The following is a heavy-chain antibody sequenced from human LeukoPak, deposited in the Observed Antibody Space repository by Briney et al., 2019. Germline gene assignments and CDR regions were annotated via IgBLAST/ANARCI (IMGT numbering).Heavy chain of an antibody. CDR2: MYSGGST. J-gene: IGHJ4*02. V-gene: IGHV3-53*01. D-gene: IGHD1-26*01. CDR3: ARDRPYSGSHGGDY. CDR1: GFTVSSKY. Sequence: PGGSLRLSCAASGFTVSSKYMSWVRQAPGKGLEWVSVMYSGGSTYYADSVEGRFTISRDNAKNSLYLQMNSLSAEDTAVYYCARDRPYSGSHGGDYWGQGTLVTVSS.